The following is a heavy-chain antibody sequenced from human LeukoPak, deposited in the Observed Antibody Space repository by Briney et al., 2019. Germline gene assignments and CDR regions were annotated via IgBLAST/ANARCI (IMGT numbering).Heavy chain of an antibody. CDR2: INPKTGVT. J-gene: IGHJ5*01. CDR3: ARDIILDS. Sequence: EASVTVSCKTSGYTFADYYLTWVRQAPGQGFEWLGWINPKTGVTKYAQNLLGRVTMTSDTSISTAYMELSRLTSDDTALYFCARDIILDSWGQGTLVTVSS. D-gene: IGHD1-14*01. CDR1: GYTFADYY. V-gene: IGHV1-2*02.